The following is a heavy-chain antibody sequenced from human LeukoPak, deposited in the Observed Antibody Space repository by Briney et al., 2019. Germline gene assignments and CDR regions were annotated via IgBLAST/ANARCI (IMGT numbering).Heavy chain of an antibody. V-gene: IGHV1-69*05. CDR1: GGTLSSYA. CDR2: IIPIFGTA. CDR3: ARDNTMVRGVTYNWFDP. J-gene: IGHJ5*02. Sequence: ASVKVSCKASGGTLSSYAISWVRQAPGQGLEWMGGIIPIFGTANYAQKFQGRVTITTDESTSTAYMELSSLRSEDTAVYYCARDNTMVRGVTYNWFDPWGQGTLVTVSS. D-gene: IGHD3-10*01.